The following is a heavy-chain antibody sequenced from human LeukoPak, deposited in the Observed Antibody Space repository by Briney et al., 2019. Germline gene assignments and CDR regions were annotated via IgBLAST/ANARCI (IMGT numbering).Heavy chain of an antibody. V-gene: IGHV3-30*18. CDR2: ISYDGNNK. D-gene: IGHD1-1*01. CDR3: AKRNGF. Sequence: GGSLRLSCAASGFTFSSYDMHWVRQAPGKGLEWVTIISYDGNNKYYGDSVKGRFTISRDNSKNTLYLQMNSLRVEDTAVYYCAKRNGFWGQGTLVTVSS. J-gene: IGHJ4*02. CDR1: GFTFSSYD.